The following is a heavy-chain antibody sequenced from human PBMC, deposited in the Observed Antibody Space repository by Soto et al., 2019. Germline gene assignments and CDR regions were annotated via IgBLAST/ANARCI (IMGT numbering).Heavy chain of an antibody. CDR2: IYWDDDK. CDR3: ALREDSTLKWAYNWFAP. J-gene: IGHJ5*02. V-gene: IGHV2-5*02. D-gene: IGHD4-17*01. Sequence: QITLKESGPTLVKPTQTLTLTCTFSGFSLSTSGVGVGWIRQPPGKALEWLALIYWDDDKRYSPSLKSMLTIPYDTSKNQVVLTTSDMDPMDTAPYYRALREDSTLKWAYNWFAPCVQGPLVTVSS. CDR1: GFSLSTSGVG.